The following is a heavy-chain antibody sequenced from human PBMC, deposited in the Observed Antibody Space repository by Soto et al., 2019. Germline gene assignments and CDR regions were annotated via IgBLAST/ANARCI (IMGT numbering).Heavy chain of an antibody. Sequence: EVQLVESGGGLVQPGGSLRLSCAASGFTFSSYEMNWVRQAPGKGLEWVSYISSSGSTIYYADSVKGRFTISRDNAKNSLYLQMNSLRAEDTAVYYCARDSHSSAFDYWGQGTLVPVSS. D-gene: IGHD6-19*01. V-gene: IGHV3-48*03. CDR3: ARDSHSSAFDY. J-gene: IGHJ4*02. CDR1: GFTFSSYE. CDR2: ISSSGSTI.